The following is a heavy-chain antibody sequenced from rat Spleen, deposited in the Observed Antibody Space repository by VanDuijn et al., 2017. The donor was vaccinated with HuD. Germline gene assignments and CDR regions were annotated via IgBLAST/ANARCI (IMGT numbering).Heavy chain of an antibody. V-gene: IGHV5-29*01. J-gene: IGHJ3*01. CDR1: GFTFSNYD. Sequence: EVQLVESGGGLVQPGRSMKLSCAVSGFTFSNYDMAWVRQAPTKGLEWVATISYDGSSTYYRDSVKGRFTISRDNAKSTLYLQMDSLRSEDTATYYCARPSYGYPFAYWGQGTLVTVSS. CDR2: ISYDGSST. D-gene: IGHD1-7*01. CDR3: ARPSYGYPFAY.